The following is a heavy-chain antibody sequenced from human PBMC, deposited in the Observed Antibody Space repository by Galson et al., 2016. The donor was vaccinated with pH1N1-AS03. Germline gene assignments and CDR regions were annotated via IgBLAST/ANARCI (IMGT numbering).Heavy chain of an antibody. V-gene: IGHV4-39*01. J-gene: IGHJ5*02. CDR3: ARRRAAGGRLPFSWFDP. D-gene: IGHD2-15*01. CDR1: GDSITSSNNY. Sequence: TCTVSGDSITSSNNYWAWVRQPPGKGLEWIGTVYYTGTTNHNPSLKRRVTVSVDTSTNQFSLGLTSVTAADTATYYWARRRAAGGRLPFSWFDPWGPGTLVIVSS. CDR2: VYYTGTT.